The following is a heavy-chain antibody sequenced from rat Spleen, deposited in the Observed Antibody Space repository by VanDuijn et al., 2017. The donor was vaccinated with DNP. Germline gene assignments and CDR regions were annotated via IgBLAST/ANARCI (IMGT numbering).Heavy chain of an antibody. CDR1: GFNLNDYW. J-gene: IGHJ2*01. CDR3: ATFEGRDA. Sequence: EVKLVESGGGLVQPGRSLKLSCAASGFNLNDYWMGWVRQAPTKGLDWVASISSDGGHTYYRDSVKGRFTISRDNAKSTLSLQMGSLRSEDTATYYCATFEGRDAWGQGVMVTVSS. CDR2: ISSDGGHT. V-gene: IGHV5-25*01. D-gene: IGHD1-11*01.